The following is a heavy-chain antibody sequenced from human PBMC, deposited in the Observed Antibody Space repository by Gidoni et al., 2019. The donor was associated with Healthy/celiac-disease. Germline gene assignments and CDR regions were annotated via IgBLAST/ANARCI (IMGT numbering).Heavy chain of an antibody. CDR2: ISGSGGST. J-gene: IGHJ4*02. D-gene: IGHD3-9*01. V-gene: IGHV3-23*01. CDR1: GFTFSSYA. CDR3: AKLGAHIFKGDY. Sequence: EVQLLESGGGLVQPGGSLRLSCAASGFTFSSYAMSWVRQAPGKGREWVSAISGSGGSTYYADSVKGRFTISRDNSKNTLYLQRNSRRAEDTAVYYCAKLGAHIFKGDYWGQGTLVTVSS.